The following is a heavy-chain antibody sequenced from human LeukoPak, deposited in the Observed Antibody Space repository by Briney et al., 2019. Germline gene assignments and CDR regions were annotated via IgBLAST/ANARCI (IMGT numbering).Heavy chain of an antibody. CDR3: AREGDILTGTQAFDY. Sequence: TGGSLRLSCAASGFTFSSYGMHWVRQAPGKGLEWVAVISYDGSNKYYADSVKGRFTISRDNSKNTLYLQMNSLRAEDTAVYYCAREGDILTGTQAFDYWGQGTLVTVSS. V-gene: IGHV3-30*03. J-gene: IGHJ4*02. CDR2: ISYDGSNK. D-gene: IGHD3-9*01. CDR1: GFTFSSYG.